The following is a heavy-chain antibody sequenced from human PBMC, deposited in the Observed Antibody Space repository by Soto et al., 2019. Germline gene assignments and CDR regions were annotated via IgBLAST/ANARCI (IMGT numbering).Heavy chain of an antibody. CDR3: AREVYDNSGYYSPHPQKDYGMDV. J-gene: IGHJ6*02. CDR2: ITPILGTA. Sequence: VQLVQSGAEVKKPGSSVKVSCKASGNTFSRYVIIWVRQAPGQGLEWVGGITPILGTAIYAQKFQGRVTMTGDDSTSTAYMELSSLRSEDTAVYYCAREVYDNSGYYSPHPQKDYGMDVWGQGTTVTVSS. CDR1: GNTFSRYV. D-gene: IGHD3-22*01. V-gene: IGHV1-69*01.